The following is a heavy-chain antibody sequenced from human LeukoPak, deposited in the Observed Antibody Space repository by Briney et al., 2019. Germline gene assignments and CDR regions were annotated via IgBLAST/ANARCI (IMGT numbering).Heavy chain of an antibody. Sequence: ASVKVSCKASGYTLTVYYIHWVRQAPGQGLEWMGRINPNSGDTNFAQKFQGRVTMTRDTSISTAYMDLSGLRPDDTAVYYCAREGSGYTYGRGSYFDYWGHGILVTVSS. V-gene: IGHV1-2*06. CDR3: AREGSGYTYGRGSYFDY. CDR1: GYTLTVYY. D-gene: IGHD5-18*01. CDR2: INPNSGDT. J-gene: IGHJ4*01.